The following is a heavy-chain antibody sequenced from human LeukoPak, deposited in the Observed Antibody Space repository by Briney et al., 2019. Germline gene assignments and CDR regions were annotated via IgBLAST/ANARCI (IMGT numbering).Heavy chain of an antibody. J-gene: IGHJ6*03. D-gene: IGHD3-3*01. V-gene: IGHV4-34*01. Sequence: NASENLSLTCTVSGGSINNYYWGWNRQPPGKGLEWIGEINHSGSTNYNPSLKSRVTISVDTSKNQFSLKLSPVTAADTAVYYCARGFMNYDFWSGYSYYRDVWGKGTTVTVSS. CDR1: GGSINNYY. CDR2: INHSGST. CDR3: ARGFMNYDFWSGYSYYRDV.